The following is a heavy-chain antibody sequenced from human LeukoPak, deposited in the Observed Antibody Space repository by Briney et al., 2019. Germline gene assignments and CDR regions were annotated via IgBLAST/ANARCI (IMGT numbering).Heavy chain of an antibody. J-gene: IGHJ5*02. CDR1: GGTFSSYA. CDR3: ARGYCSGGSCYPFGP. D-gene: IGHD2-15*01. Sequence: PGASVKVSCKASGGTFSSYAISWVRQAPGQGLEWMGGIIPMFGRANYAQKFQGRITITTEESTSTAYMELSSLRSEDTAMYYCARGYCSGGSCYPFGPWGQGTLVTVSS. CDR2: IIPMFGRA. V-gene: IGHV1-69*05.